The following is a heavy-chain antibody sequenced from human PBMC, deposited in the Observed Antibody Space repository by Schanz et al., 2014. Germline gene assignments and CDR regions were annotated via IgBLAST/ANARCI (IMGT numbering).Heavy chain of an antibody. J-gene: IGHJ4*02. Sequence: VQLLESGGGLVQPGGSLRLSCAASGFAFNNYGMHWVRQAPGKGLEWVAIIWYDGNNKKYADSVKGRFTISRDNAKNSLYLQVNNLSAEDTAVYYCVRDKKGFVAVAGRAPFDYWGQGTLVTVSS. CDR3: VRDKKGFVAVAGRAPFDY. CDR1: GFAFNNYG. D-gene: IGHD6-19*01. CDR2: IWYDGNNK. V-gene: IGHV3-33*01.